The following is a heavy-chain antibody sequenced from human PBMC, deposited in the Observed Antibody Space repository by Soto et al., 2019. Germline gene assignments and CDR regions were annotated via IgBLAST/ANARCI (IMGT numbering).Heavy chain of an antibody. CDR3: ATEVGAEFYGSGYVV. D-gene: IGHD3-10*01. V-gene: IGHV3-48*01. J-gene: IGHJ6*02. CDR2: IRRDGNLI. Sequence: GSGFSFNTYSMNWVRQAPGKGLEWISYIRRDGNLIYYADSVKGRFTISRDNAKNSLYLQMSSLRAEDTALYDCATEVGAEFYGSGYVVWVHGPTVTVSS. CDR1: GFSFNTYS.